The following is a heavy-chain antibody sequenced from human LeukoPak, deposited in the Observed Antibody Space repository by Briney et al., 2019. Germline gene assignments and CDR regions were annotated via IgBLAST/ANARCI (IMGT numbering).Heavy chain of an antibody. CDR1: GYTFISFG. V-gene: IGHV1-18*01. CDR2: ISTFNGIT. Sequence: ASVKVSCKTSGYTFISFGISWVRQAPGQGLEWMGWISTFNGITTSAQRLQGRVTMTTDTSTSTAYMELRSLTSDDTAVYYCTRLRSIGASGHVASNFWGQGTMVTVSS. CDR3: TRLRSIGASGHVASNF. D-gene: IGHD3-3*01. J-gene: IGHJ3*01.